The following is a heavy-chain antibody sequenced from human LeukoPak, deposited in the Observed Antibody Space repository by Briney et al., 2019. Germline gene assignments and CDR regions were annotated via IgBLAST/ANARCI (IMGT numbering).Heavy chain of an antibody. D-gene: IGHD3-22*01. CDR2: IYTSGST. CDR1: GGSFSSSSYY. J-gene: IGHJ4*02. Sequence: SETLSLTCTVSGGSFSSSSYYWSWIRQPAGKGLEWIGRIYTSGSTNYNPSLKSRVTMSVDTSKNQFSLKLSSVTAADTAVYYCARDLWYYDSSGYPSWGQGTLVTVSS. CDR3: ARDLWYYDSSGYPS. V-gene: IGHV4-61*02.